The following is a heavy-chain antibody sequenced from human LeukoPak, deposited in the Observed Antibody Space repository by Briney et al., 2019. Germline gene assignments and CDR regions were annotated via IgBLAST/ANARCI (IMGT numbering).Heavy chain of an antibody. CDR2: VSDSGATT. Sequence: PGGSLRLSCVASGFTFSSYAMSWVRQAPGKGLEWVSSVSDSGATTYYADSVKGRFTISRDNSKNTLYLQMNSLRAEDTAVYYCARHRSSWLIDYWGQGTLVTVSS. J-gene: IGHJ4*02. D-gene: IGHD6-6*01. CDR3: ARHRSSWLIDY. V-gene: IGHV3-23*01. CDR1: GFTFSSYA.